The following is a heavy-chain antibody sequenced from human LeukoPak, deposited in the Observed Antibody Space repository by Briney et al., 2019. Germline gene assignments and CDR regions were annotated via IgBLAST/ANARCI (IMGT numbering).Heavy chain of an antibody. Sequence: GGSLRLSCAASGFTFASYAMAWVRQAPGKGLEWVSDITNSGRVHYAGSVKGRFTISRDDNKSTLYLQLNDLRVEDTAIYFCARQLTEHFYHWGQGTQVTVSS. CDR1: GFTFASYA. D-gene: IGHD3-3*02. V-gene: IGHV3-23*05. J-gene: IGHJ1*01. CDR2: ITNSGRV. CDR3: ARQLTEHFYH.